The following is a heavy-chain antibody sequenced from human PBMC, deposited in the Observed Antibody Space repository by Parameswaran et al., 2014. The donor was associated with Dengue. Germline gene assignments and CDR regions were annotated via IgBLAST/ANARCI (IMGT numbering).Heavy chain of an antibody. Sequence: WVRQAPGQGLEWMGWMNPNSGNTGYAQKFQGRVTMTRNTSISTAYMELSSLRSEDTAVYYCASHSYYDFWSGYFGNHYYYGMDVWGQGTTVTVSS. CDR2: MNPNSGNT. V-gene: IGHV1-8*01. J-gene: IGHJ6*02. CDR3: ASHSYYDFWSGYFGNHYYYGMDV. D-gene: IGHD3-3*01.